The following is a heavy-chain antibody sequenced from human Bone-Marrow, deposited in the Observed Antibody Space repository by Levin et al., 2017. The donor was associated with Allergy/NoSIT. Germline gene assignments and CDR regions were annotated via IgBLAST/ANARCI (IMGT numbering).Heavy chain of an antibody. D-gene: IGHD3-10*01. Sequence: GGSLRLSCVASGLTFSDTYMSWLRQAPGKGLEWVSYIDYSGSYAKYADSVRGRFTISRDNAKNSLFLQMNSLRGEDTAVYYCARDLSYGSGTYRNLGCFDFWGRGTPVTVSS. CDR3: ARDLSYGSGTYRNLGCFDF. CDR2: IDYSGSYA. J-gene: IGHJ2*01. CDR1: GLTFSDTY. V-gene: IGHV3-11*05.